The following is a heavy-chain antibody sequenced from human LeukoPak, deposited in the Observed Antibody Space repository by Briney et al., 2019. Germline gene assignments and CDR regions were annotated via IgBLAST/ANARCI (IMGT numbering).Heavy chain of an antibody. V-gene: IGHV3-48*02. CDR3: ARTPSGYSGYDLGDWFDP. J-gene: IGHJ5*02. Sequence: GGSLRLSCAASGFTFSSYSMNWVRQAPGKGLEWVSYISSSSSTMYYADSVKGRFTISRDNAKNSLYLQMKSLRDEDTAVYYCARTPSGYSGYDLGDWFDPWGQGTLVTVSS. CDR1: GFTFSSYS. CDR2: ISSSSSTM. D-gene: IGHD5-12*01.